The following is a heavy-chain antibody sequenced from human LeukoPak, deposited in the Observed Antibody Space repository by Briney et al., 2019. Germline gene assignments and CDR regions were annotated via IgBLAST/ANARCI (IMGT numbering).Heavy chain of an antibody. CDR2: ISAYNGNT. Sequence: ASVKVSCKASGYTFTSYGISWVRQAPGQGLEWMGWISAYNGNTNYAQKLQGRVTVTTDTSTSTAYMELRSLRSDDTAVYYCARELRIRGSGSPGYWGQGTLVTVSS. CDR3: ARELRIRGSGSPGY. D-gene: IGHD3-10*01. CDR1: GYTFTSYG. J-gene: IGHJ4*02. V-gene: IGHV1-18*01.